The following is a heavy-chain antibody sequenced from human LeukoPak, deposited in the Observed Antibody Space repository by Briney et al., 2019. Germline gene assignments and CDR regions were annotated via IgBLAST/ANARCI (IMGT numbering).Heavy chain of an antibody. CDR2: IYYSGST. Sequence: SETLSLTCTVSGGSISSYYWSWIRQPPGKGLEWIGYIYYSGSTNYNPSLKSRVTISVDTSKNQFSLKLSSVTAADTAVYYCAKTVAFYDSSGYYEGPDAFDIWGQGTMVTVSS. V-gene: IGHV4-59*01. J-gene: IGHJ3*02. CDR1: GGSISSYY. CDR3: AKTVAFYDSSGYYEGPDAFDI. D-gene: IGHD3-22*01.